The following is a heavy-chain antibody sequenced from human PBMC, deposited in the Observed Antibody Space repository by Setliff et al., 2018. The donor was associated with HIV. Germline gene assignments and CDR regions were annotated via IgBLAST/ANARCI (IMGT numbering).Heavy chain of an antibody. V-gene: IGHV4-4*07. D-gene: IGHD5-12*01. CDR1: GDSISSYY. CDR3: ARLGDSGYDFRGYFDY. Sequence: PSETLSLTCNVSGDSISSYYWSWIRQPAGKGLEWIGHIYSSGSANYNPSLKSRVTMSVDTSNNQFSLKLNSVTAADTAVYYCARLGDSGYDFRGYFDYWGQGKLVTVSS. J-gene: IGHJ4*02. CDR2: IYSSGSA.